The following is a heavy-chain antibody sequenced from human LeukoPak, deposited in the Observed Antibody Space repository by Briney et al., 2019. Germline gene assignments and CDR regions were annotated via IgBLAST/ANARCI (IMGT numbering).Heavy chain of an antibody. CDR3: ASESDRVVRGAKNWFDP. CDR2: MNPSGST. J-gene: IGHJ5*02. CDR1: GGSFSGYY. Sequence: SETLSLTCAVYGGSFSGYYWTWIRQTPGKGLEWIGEMNPSGSTNYNPSLKSRVTMSVDTSKNQFSLKLSSVTAADTAVYYCASESDRVVRGAKNWFDPWGQGTLVTVSS. V-gene: IGHV4-34*01. D-gene: IGHD3-10*01.